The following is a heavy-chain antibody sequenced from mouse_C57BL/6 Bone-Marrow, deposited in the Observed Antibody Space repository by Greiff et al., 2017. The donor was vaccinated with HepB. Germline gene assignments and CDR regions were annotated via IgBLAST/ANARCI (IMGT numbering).Heavy chain of an antibody. CDR3: ALKKIYYDYGFAY. CDR2: IDPSDSET. V-gene: IGHV1-52*01. Sequence: QVQLQQPGAELVRPGSSVKLSCKASGYTFTSYWMHWVKQRPIQGLEWIGNIDPSDSETHYNQKFKDKATLTVDKSSSTAYMQLSSLTSEDSAVYYCALKKIYYDYGFAYWGQGTLVTVSA. D-gene: IGHD2-4*01. CDR1: GYTFTSYW. J-gene: IGHJ3*01.